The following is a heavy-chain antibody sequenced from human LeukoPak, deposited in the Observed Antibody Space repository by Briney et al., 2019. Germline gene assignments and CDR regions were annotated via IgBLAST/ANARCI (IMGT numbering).Heavy chain of an antibody. D-gene: IGHD3/OR15-3a*01. CDR3: ARQTGSGRFILP. J-gene: IGHJ4*02. CDR1: GGSISSSSYC. V-gene: IGHV4-39*01. CDR2: IYYSGNT. Sequence: SETLSLTCTVSGGSISSSSYCWGWIRQPPGKGQEWIVSIYYSGNTYYNASRKRQFSISINTSKNQFFLRLTSVDAAASACYSCARQTGSGRFILPGGQGTLVTVSS.